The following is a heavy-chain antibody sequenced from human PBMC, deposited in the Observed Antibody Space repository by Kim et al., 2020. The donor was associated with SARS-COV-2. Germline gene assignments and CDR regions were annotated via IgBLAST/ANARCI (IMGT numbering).Heavy chain of an antibody. CDR1: GFTFGDYA. CDR3: AKDWGNWPDSLHI. Sequence: GGSLRLSCAASGFTFGDYAMHWARQVPGKGLEWVSGISWNSDNIVYADSVKGRFTISRDNAKDSLYLQMNSLRPEDTALYHCAKDWGNWPDSLHIWGPGT. J-gene: IGHJ3*02. D-gene: IGHD1-1*01. V-gene: IGHV3-9*01. CDR2: ISWNSDNI.